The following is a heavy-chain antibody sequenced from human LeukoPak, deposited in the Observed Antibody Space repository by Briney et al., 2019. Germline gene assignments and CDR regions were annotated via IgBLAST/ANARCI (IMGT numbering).Heavy chain of an antibody. Sequence: GRSLRLSCAASGFTFSSYGMHWVRQAPGKGLEWVAVIWYDGSNKYYADSVKGRFTISRDNSKNTLYLQMNSLRAEDTAVYYCARDPGIVGATKEHYYYGMDVWGQGTLVTVSS. CDR1: GFTFSSYG. D-gene: IGHD1-26*01. CDR2: IWYDGSNK. CDR3: ARDPGIVGATKEHYYYGMDV. J-gene: IGHJ6*02. V-gene: IGHV3-33*01.